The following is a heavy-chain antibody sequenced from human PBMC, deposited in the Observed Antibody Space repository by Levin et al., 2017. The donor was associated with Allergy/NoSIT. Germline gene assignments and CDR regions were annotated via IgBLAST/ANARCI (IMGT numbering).Heavy chain of an antibody. Sequence: SETLSLTCTVSGGSISSSSYYWGWIRQPPGKGLEWIGSIYYSGSTYYNPSLKSRVTISVDTSKNQFSLKLSSVTAADTAVFYCARHYYGSGSYYKGAFDIWGQGTMVTVSS. CDR1: GGSISSSSYY. CDR2: IYYSGST. CDR3: ARHYYGSGSYYKGAFDI. J-gene: IGHJ3*02. V-gene: IGHV4-39*01. D-gene: IGHD3-10*01.